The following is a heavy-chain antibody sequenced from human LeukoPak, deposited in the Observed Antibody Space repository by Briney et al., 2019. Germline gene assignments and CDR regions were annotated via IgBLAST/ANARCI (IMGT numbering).Heavy chain of an antibody. CDR3: AHFVGGGNSPLLDY. Sequence: SGPTLVNPTQTLTLTCTFSGFSLSTSGVGVGWIRQPPGKALEWLALIYWNDDERYSPSLKSRFTITKDTSNNQVLLTMTNMDPTDTATYFCAHFVGGGNSPLLDYCGQGTLVTVSS. J-gene: IGHJ4*02. V-gene: IGHV2-5*01. D-gene: IGHD4-23*01. CDR1: GFSLSTSGVG. CDR2: IYWNDDE.